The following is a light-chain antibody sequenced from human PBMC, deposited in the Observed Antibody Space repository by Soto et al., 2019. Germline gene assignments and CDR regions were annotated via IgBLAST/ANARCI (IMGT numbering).Light chain of an antibody. Sequence: EILMTQSPATLSVSPGERATLSCRASQSVSSNLAWFQQRPGQAPRLLIYGASTRATGIPARFSGSGSGTEFTLTISSLQCEDFAVYYCQQYNDWFRTFGQGTKVDIK. CDR2: GAS. CDR1: QSVSSN. V-gene: IGKV3-15*01. CDR3: QQYNDWFRT. J-gene: IGKJ1*01.